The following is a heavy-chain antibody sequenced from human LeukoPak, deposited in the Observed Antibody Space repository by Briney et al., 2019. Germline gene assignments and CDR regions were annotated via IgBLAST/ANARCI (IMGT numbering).Heavy chain of an antibody. CDR2: IIPIFGTA. D-gene: IGHD6-19*01. CDR1: GGTFSSYA. Sequence: SVKVSCKASGGTFSSYAISWVRQAPGQGLEWMGGIIPIFGTANYAQKFQGRVTITADESTSTAYMELRSLRSDDTAVYYCARDYPGIAVAGDYWGQGTLVTVSS. CDR3: ARDYPGIAVAGDY. J-gene: IGHJ4*02. V-gene: IGHV1-69*13.